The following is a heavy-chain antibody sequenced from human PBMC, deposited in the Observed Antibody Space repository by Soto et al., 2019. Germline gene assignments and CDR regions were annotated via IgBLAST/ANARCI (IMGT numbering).Heavy chain of an antibody. V-gene: IGHV1-46*01. CDR3: ARNLASADV. CDR1: GYTFTSFY. CDR2: INPSGGST. Sequence: ASVKVSCKASGYTFTSFYIHWVRQAPGQGLEWMAIINPSGGSTNYAQKFQGRITLTRDTSASTVYMELSSLRSEDTAVYYCARNLASADVWGQGTLVTVSS. J-gene: IGHJ4*02. D-gene: IGHD6-13*01.